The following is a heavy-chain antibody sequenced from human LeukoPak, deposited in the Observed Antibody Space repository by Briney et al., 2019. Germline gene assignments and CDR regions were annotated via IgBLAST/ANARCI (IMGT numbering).Heavy chain of an antibody. CDR3: ARRSNKGPYSYITNDY. Sequence: SETLSLTCAVYGGSFSGYYWGWIRQPPGKGLEWIGSVDYSGGTYYNPSLNGRVTIAVDTSSDQVSLNLNSVTAADTAVYYCARRSNKGPYSYITNDYWGQGTLVTVSS. V-gene: IGHV4-34*01. CDR2: VDYSGGT. J-gene: IGHJ4*02. CDR1: GGSFSGYY. D-gene: IGHD5-18*01.